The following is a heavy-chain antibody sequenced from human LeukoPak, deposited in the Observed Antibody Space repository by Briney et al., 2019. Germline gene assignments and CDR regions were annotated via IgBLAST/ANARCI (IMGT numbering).Heavy chain of an antibody. CDR2: ISYDGSNK. D-gene: IGHD1-26*01. J-gene: IGHJ3*02. Sequence: PGGSLRLSCAASGFTFSSYAMHWVRQAPGKGLEWVAVISYDGSNKYYADSVKGRFTISRDNSKNTLYLQMNSLRAEDTAVYYCAREVGLSDAFDIWGQGTMVTVSS. V-gene: IGHV3-30*04. CDR1: GFTFSSYA. CDR3: AREVGLSDAFDI.